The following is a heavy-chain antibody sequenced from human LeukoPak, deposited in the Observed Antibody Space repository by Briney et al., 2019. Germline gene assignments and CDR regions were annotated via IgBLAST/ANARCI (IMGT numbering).Heavy chain of an antibody. V-gene: IGHV4-34*01. D-gene: IGHD6-25*01. Sequence: PSETLSLTCAVYGGSFSGYYWSWIRQPPGKGLEWIGEINHSGSTNYNPSLKSRVTISVDTSKNQFSLKLSSVTAADTAVYYCARVRPGGSPDYWGQGTLVTVSS. CDR2: INHSGST. CDR3: ARVRPGGSPDY. J-gene: IGHJ4*02. CDR1: GGSFSGYY.